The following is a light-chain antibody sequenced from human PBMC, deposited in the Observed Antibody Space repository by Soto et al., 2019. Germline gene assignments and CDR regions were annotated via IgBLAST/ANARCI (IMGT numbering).Light chain of an antibody. J-gene: IGKJ1*01. CDR2: GAS. CDR1: QSVSSSY. Sequence: EIVLTQSPGTLSLSPGERATLSCRASQSVSSSYLAWYQQKPHQAPRLLIYGASSKATVIPDMFSGSGPGTDFTLTISRLEAEDFAVYYCQQYGSSPTFGQGTKVEIK. V-gene: IGKV3-20*01. CDR3: QQYGSSPT.